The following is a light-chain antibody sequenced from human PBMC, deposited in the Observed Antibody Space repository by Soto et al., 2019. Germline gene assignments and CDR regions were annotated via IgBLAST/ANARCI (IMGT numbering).Light chain of an antibody. J-gene: IGKJ2*01. CDR3: QQYNNRPYT. V-gene: IGKV3-15*01. CDR2: RAS. CDR1: QHVSSN. Sequence: EIVMTQSPATLSVSPGGSATLSCRASQHVSSNFAWYRQKPGQAPTLLSYRASTRATGIPARFSGSRSGTEFTLTSSSLQSEDFAVYYCQQYNNRPYTFGQGTKLEIK.